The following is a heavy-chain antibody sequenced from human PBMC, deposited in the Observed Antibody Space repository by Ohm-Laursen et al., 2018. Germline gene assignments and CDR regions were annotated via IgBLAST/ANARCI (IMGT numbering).Heavy chain of an antibody. V-gene: IGHV3-74*01. Sequence: SLRLSCAASGFTFSSDWMHWVRQAPGEGLVWVSRIKGDGSETNYADSVKGRFTISRDNAKNTLYLQMNNLRAEDTAMYYCSRDYLSIWGQGTLVTVSS. CDR1: GFTFSSDW. J-gene: IGHJ3*01. D-gene: IGHD2/OR15-2a*01. CDR2: IKGDGSET. CDR3: SRDYLSI.